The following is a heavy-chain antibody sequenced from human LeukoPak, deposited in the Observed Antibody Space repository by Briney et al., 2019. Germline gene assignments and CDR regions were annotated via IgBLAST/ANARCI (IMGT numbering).Heavy chain of an antibody. CDR1: GYSISGDYY. Sequence: SETLSLTCTVSGYSISGDYYWGWIRQPPGKGLEWIGSIYHSGSTYYNPSLKSRLTISIDTSKSQFSLNLSSVTAADTAVYYCARDGALHRHNYSDYWGQGTLVTVSS. D-gene: IGHD2-21*01. J-gene: IGHJ4*02. CDR3: ARDGALHRHNYSDY. V-gene: IGHV4-38-2*02. CDR2: IYHSGST.